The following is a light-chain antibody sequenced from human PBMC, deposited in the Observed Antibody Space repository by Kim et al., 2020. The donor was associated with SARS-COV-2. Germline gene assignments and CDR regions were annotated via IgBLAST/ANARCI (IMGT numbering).Light chain of an antibody. J-gene: IGLJ1*01. CDR1: RSNIGNNY. Sequence: GQRVTISCSGSRSNIGNNYVSWYQQLPGTAPKLLIYDNNKRPSGIPDRFSGSKSGTSATLGITGLQTGDEADYYCGTWDSSLSAYVFGTGSKVTVL. CDR3: GTWDSSLSAYV. V-gene: IGLV1-51*01. CDR2: DNN.